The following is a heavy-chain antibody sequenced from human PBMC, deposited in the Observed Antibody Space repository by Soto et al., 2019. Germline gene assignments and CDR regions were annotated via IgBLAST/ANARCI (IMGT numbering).Heavy chain of an antibody. V-gene: IGHV4-34*01. Sequence: SVTLSRPWAVCGGCLSGYQWSWIRQPPGKGLARIGELNHSVSTNYSPSRKSRVTISVDTSKNQFSLELSSVTAADTAVDYCARDSGPTDREEAFESCGQVTMGAVSS. D-gene: IGHD1-26*01. CDR2: LNHSVST. J-gene: IGHJ3*02. CDR1: GGCLSGYQ. CDR3: ARDSGPTDREEAFES.